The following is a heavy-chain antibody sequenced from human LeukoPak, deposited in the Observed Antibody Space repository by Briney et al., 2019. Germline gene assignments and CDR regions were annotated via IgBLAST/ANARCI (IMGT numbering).Heavy chain of an antibody. J-gene: IGHJ4*02. CDR1: GGTFSSYA. CDR3: ARDGSYCGGDCYPSPFDY. CDR2: MIPIFGTA. D-gene: IGHD2-21*02. Sequence: ASVKVSCKASGGTFSSYAISWVRQAPGQGLEWMGGMIPIFGTANYAQKFQGRVTITADESTSTAYMELSSLRSEDTAVYYCARDGSYCGGDCYPSPFDYWGQGTLVTVSS. V-gene: IGHV1-69*01.